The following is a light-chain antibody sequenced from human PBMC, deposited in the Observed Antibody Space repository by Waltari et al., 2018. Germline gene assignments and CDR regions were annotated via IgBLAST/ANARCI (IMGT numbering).Light chain of an antibody. CDR3: QQYKSYKT. Sequence: DIQMTQSPSTLSASVGDTVIISCRASQSITTSLAWYQQKPGKAPDVLIYGASNLESGVPSRFSGSGSGTEFTLTISSLQPDDFATYYCQQYKSYKTFGQGTRL. J-gene: IGKJ5*01. CDR2: GAS. V-gene: IGKV1-5*03. CDR1: QSITTS.